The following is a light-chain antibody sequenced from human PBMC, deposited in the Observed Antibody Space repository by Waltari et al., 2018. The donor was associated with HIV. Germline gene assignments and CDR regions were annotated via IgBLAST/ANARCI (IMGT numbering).Light chain of an antibody. CDR1: SSDVGGYNY. J-gene: IGLJ1*01. V-gene: IGLV2-14*03. CDR3: SSYTSSNTLPYV. CDR2: DFS. Sequence: QSALTQPASVSGSPGQSFTISCTGTSSDVGGYNYLSWYQQHPGKAPTLIIYDFSNRPSVVSKRFAGSKSGNTSSLTISGLQAEDEAEYSCSSYTSSNTLPYVFGTGTKVTVL.